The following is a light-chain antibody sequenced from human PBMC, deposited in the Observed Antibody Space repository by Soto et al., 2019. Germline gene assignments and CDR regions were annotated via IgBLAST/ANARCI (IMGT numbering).Light chain of an antibody. V-gene: IGKV1-27*01. CDR3: QKCKVAPFT. Sequence: DIQMTQSPSSLSAFVGDRVTITCWASQDIGNFLAWYQQKPGKVPKLLIYAASTLQSGVPSRFSGSGSGTDFTLTISSLQPEDVATYYCQKCKVAPFTFGGGTKVEIK. J-gene: IGKJ4*01. CDR2: AAS. CDR1: QDIGNF.